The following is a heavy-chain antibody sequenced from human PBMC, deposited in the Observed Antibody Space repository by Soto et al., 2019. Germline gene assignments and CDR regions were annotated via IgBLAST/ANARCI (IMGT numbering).Heavy chain of an antibody. J-gene: IGHJ4*02. V-gene: IGHV3-9*01. D-gene: IGHD3-16*01. CDR2: ITWNSGSI. Sequence: EVQLVESGGGLVQPGRSLRLSCAASGFTFDDFAMHWVRQVPGKGLEWVSGITWNSGSIGYADSVKGRFTISRDNAKNSLYLQMNSLRPEDTALYYCAKAPGEFHYFDYWGQGTLVTVSS. CDR1: GFTFDDFA. CDR3: AKAPGEFHYFDY.